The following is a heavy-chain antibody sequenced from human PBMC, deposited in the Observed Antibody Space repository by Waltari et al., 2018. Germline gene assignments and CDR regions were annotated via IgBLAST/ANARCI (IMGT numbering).Heavy chain of an antibody. J-gene: IGHJ5*02. CDR1: GYSISSGYY. D-gene: IGHD4-17*01. CDR3: ARDSTVTDWFDP. Sequence: QVQLQESGPGLVKPSETLSLTCTVSGYSISSGYYWGWVRQPPGKGLEWIGSINHVGSTYYNPSLKSRVTISVDTSKNQFSLKLSSVTAADTAVYYCARDSTVTDWFDPWGQGTLVTVSS. V-gene: IGHV4-38-2*02. CDR2: INHVGST.